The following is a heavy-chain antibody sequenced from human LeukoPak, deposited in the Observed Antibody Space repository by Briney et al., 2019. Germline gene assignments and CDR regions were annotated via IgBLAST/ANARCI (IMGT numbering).Heavy chain of an antibody. CDR2: IIPIFGTA. CDR3: ARKSSSSPNWFEP. J-gene: IGHJ5*02. V-gene: IGHV1-69*13. CDR1: GGTYSSYA. D-gene: IGHD6-6*01. Sequence: SVKVSCKASGGTYSSYAISWVRQAPGQGLEWMGGIIPIFGTANYAQKFQGRVTITADESTSTAYMELSSLRSDDTAVYYCARKSSSSPNWFEPWGQGTLVTVSS.